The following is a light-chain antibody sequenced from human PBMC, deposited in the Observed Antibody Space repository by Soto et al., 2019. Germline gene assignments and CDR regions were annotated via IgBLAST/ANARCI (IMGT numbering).Light chain of an antibody. J-gene: IGKJ1*01. CDR2: GAS. CDR1: QSVSSN. CDR3: QQYNNGPPET. Sequence: EIMMSQSPATLSVSPGERATLSCRASQSVSSNLAWYQQKPGQAPRLLIYGASTRATGIPARFSGSGSGTEFTLTISSLQSEDFAVYYCQQYNNGPPETFGQGTKVDIK. V-gene: IGKV3-15*01.